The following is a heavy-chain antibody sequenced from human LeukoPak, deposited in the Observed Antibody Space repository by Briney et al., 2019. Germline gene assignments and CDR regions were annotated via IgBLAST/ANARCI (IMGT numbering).Heavy chain of an antibody. V-gene: IGHV4-34*01. CDR1: GGSFSGYY. CDR2: INHSGST. J-gene: IGHJ4*02. Sequence: SETLSLTCAVYGGSFSGYYWSWIRQPPGKGLEWIGEINHSGSTNYNPSLKSRVTISLDTSKNQFSLKPSSVTAADTAVYYCAGPPPLNTFDFGGRGPLVPVPS. CDR3: AGPPPLNTFDF.